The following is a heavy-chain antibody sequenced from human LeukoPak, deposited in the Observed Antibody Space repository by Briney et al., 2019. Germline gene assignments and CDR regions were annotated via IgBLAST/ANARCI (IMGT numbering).Heavy chain of an antibody. D-gene: IGHD3-22*01. CDR2: INHSGST. J-gene: IGHJ4*02. CDR1: GGSFSGYY. Sequence: SETLSLTCAVYGGSFSGYYWSWIRQPPGKGLEWIGEINHSGSTNYNPSLKSRVTISVDTSKNQFSLKLSSVTAADTAVYYCARDGAYDSSGYYSDYWGQGTLVTVSS. CDR3: ARDGAYDSSGYYSDY. V-gene: IGHV4-34*01.